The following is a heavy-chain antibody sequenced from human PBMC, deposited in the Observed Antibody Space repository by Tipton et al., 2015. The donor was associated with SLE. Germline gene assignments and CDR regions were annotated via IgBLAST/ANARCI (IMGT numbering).Heavy chain of an antibody. CDR1: GFSFSRYW. CDR2: ISWNSGII. Sequence: SLRLSCAASGFSFSRYWMHWVRQAPGRGLVWVSGISWNSGIIGYAASVKGRFTISRDNSKNTLYLQMNSLRAEDTAVYYCARAPSTMIRGVIPTFDYWGQGTLVTVSS. CDR3: ARAPSTMIRGVIPTFDY. V-gene: IGHV3-74*01. J-gene: IGHJ4*02. D-gene: IGHD3-10*01.